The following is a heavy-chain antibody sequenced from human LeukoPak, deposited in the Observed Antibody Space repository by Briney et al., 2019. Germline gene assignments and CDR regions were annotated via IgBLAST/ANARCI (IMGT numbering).Heavy chain of an antibody. CDR2: IWYDGSNK. D-gene: IGHD3-22*01. V-gene: IGHV3-33*01. J-gene: IGHJ4*02. CDR3: ARDPYNYYDSSGYYY. Sequence: PGGSLRLSCAASGFTFSSYGMHWVRQAPGKGLEWVAVIWYDGSNKYYADSVKGRFTISRDNSKNTLCLQMNSLRAEDTAVYYCARDPYNYYDSSGYYYWGQGTLVTVSS. CDR1: GFTFSSYG.